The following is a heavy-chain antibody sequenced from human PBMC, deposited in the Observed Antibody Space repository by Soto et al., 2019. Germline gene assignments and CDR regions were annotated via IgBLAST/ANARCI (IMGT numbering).Heavy chain of an antibody. D-gene: IGHD3-10*01. Sequence: QLQLQESGPGLVKPSETLSLTCTVSGGSISSSSYYWGWIRQPPGKGLEWIGSIYYSGSTYYNPSLKRRVTISVDTSKNQFSLKLSSVTAADTAVYYCASVILLAWERYFDLWGRGTLVTVSS. CDR2: IYYSGST. CDR3: ASVILLAWERYFDL. J-gene: IGHJ2*01. CDR1: GGSISSSSYY. V-gene: IGHV4-39*01.